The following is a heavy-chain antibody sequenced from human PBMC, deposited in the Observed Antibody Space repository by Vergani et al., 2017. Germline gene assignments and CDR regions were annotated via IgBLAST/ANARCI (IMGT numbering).Heavy chain of an antibody. CDR1: GFILSNYD. CDR2: IQFDGSNQ. D-gene: IGHD3-16*01. J-gene: IGHJ4*02. CDR3: AKHFRGWGIDY. V-gene: IGHV3-30*02. Sequence: QVQLVGSGGAVVQRGGSLRLSCATSGFILSNYDMRWIRQGPGKGMEFVAFIQFDGSNQYYADSVKGRFTLSRDFSKNTLYLQMNSLRTDDTATYYCAKHFRGWGIDYWGQGTQVIVSS.